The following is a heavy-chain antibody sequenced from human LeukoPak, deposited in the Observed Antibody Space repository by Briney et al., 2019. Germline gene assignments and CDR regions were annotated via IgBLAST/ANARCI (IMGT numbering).Heavy chain of an antibody. V-gene: IGHV2-5*01. CDR3: AHSRRQCGSTSCYIPDNWFDP. D-gene: IGHD2-2*02. CDR1: GFSLSTSGVA. J-gene: IGHJ5*02. CDR2: IYWNEDK. Sequence: SGPTLVNPTQTLTLTCTFSGFSLSTSGVAVGWIRQPPGKALEWLAVIYWNEDKRYSPSLKSRLTITKDTSKNQVVLTMTNMDPVDTATYYCAHSRRQCGSTSCYIPDNWFDPWGQGTLVTVSS.